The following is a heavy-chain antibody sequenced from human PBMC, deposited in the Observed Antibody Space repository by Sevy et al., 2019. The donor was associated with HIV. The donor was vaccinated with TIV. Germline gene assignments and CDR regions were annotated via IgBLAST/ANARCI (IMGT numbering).Heavy chain of an antibody. CDR3: ARDVSSALDY. D-gene: IGHD6-19*01. CDR2: ISHDGSNE. V-gene: IGHV3-30-3*01. Sequence: GGSLRLSCAASGFTFSNYAMHWVRQAPGKGLEWVAIISHDGSNEHYADSVKGRFTISRDNSKNTLFLQVNSLRAEDTDVYYCARDVSSALDYWGQGTLVTVSS. CDR1: GFTFSNYA. J-gene: IGHJ4*02.